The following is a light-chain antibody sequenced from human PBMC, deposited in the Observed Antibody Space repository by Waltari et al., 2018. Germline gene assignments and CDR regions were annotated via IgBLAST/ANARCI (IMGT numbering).Light chain of an antibody. CDR2: YAS. CDR1: QSIGTS. Sequence: EVVLTQSPDFQSVTPEEKVTITCRASQSIGTSLHWYQQKPEQSPKLLIKYASQSCSGVPSWFSGSGSGTEFTLTIHNLEVEDAATYYCHQTRSLPHTFGQGTRLDIK. V-gene: IGKV6-21*01. CDR3: HQTRSLPHT. J-gene: IGKJ5*01.